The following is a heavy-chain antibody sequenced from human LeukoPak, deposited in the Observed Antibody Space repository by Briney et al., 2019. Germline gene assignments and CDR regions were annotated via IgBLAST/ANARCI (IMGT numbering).Heavy chain of an antibody. CDR2: IHHSGST. J-gene: IGHJ4*02. CDR1: GFTFSIYA. Sequence: GSLRLSCSGSGFTFSIYAMNWVRQSPGKGLEWIGEIHHSGSTNYNPSLKSRVTISVDVSKNHFALSLSSVTAADTAIYYCARVPPARVGTFDYWGQGTLVTVSS. D-gene: IGHD1-26*01. CDR3: ARVPPARVGTFDY. V-gene: IGHV4-34*01.